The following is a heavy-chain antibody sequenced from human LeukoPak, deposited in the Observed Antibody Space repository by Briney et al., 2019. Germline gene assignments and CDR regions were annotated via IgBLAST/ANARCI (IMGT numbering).Heavy chain of an antibody. CDR3: AKVRWDNSGWYYLDY. D-gene: IGHD6-19*01. V-gene: IGHV3-30*04. J-gene: IGHJ4*02. Sequence: PGRSLRLSCAASGFTFRSYAMHWVRQAPGKGLEWVAAITYDGSNKYYTDSVKGRFTISRDNSKSTLYLQMNSLRAEDTAVYYCAKVRWDNSGWYYLDYWGQGTLVTVSS. CDR1: GFTFRSYA. CDR2: ITYDGSNK.